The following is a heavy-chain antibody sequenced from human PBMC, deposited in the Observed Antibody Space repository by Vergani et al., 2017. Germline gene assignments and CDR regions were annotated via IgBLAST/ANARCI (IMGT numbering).Heavy chain of an antibody. Sequence: QVQMQESGPGLVKTSETLSLTCSASGAPISYWFWSWLRQPAGKGLEWIGRHCTSGSTNYKPSLKSRVTMSIDTSKNQFSLKLTSVTAADTAVYYCATGAGPFDIWGQGTLVTVSS. CDR3: ATGAGPFDI. D-gene: IGHD7-27*01. V-gene: IGHV4-4*07. J-gene: IGHJ4*02. CDR2: HCTSGST. CDR1: GAPISYWF.